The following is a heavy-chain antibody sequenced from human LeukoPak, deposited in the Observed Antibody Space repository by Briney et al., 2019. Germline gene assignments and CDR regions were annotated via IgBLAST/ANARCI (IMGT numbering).Heavy chain of an antibody. D-gene: IGHD6-19*01. J-gene: IGHJ4*02. CDR3: ASLAVAGLSEGY. CDR1: GGSISSYY. V-gene: IGHV4-59*08. Sequence: SETLSLTCTVSGGSISSYYWSWIRQPPGKGLEWIGYIYYSGSTNYNPSLKSRATISVDTSKNQFSLKLSSVTAADTAVYYCASLAVAGLSEGYWGQGTLVIVSS. CDR2: IYYSGST.